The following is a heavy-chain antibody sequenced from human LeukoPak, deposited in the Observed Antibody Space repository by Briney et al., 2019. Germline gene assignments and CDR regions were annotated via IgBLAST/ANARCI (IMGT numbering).Heavy chain of an antibody. CDR3: AREGGGSGWYDY. J-gene: IGHJ4*02. D-gene: IGHD6-19*01. CDR2: ISGSGGST. CDR1: GFTFSSYA. V-gene: IGHV3-23*01. Sequence: GGSLRLSCAASGFTFSSYAMSWVRQAPGKGLEWVSAISGSGGSTYYADSVKGRFTISRDNAQNSLYLQMNSLRAEDSAVYYCAREGGGSGWYDYWGQGTLVTVSS.